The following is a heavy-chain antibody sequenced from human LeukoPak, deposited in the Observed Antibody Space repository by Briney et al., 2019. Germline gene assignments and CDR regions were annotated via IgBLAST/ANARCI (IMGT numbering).Heavy chain of an antibody. CDR3: AREAISSWSNWFDP. J-gene: IGHJ5*02. CDR1: GASISSYY. V-gene: IGHV4-4*07. D-gene: IGHD6-13*01. CDR2: IYTSGSP. Sequence: SETLSLTCTVSGASISSYYWSWIRQPAGKGLEWIGRIYTSGSPSYNPSLKSRVTMSVDTSKNQFSLRLSSVTAADTALYYCAREAISSWSNWFDPWGQGTLVTVSS.